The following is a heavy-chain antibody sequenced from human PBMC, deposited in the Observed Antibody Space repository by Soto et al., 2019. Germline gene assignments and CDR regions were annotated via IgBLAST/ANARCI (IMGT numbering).Heavy chain of an antibody. CDR2: IIPILGIA. Sequence: SVKVSCKASGGTFSSYTISWVRQAPGQGLEWMGRIIPILGIANYAQKFKGRVTITADKSTSTAYKKLSSLRSEDTAVYYCAREAREGYYDSSGYYFGGYFQHWG. CDR3: AREAREGYYDSSGYYFGGYFQH. CDR1: GGTFSSYT. D-gene: IGHD3-22*01. J-gene: IGHJ1*01. V-gene: IGHV1-69*04.